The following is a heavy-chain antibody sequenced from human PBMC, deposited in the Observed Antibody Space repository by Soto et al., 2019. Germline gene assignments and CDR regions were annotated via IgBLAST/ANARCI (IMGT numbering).Heavy chain of an antibody. Sequence: GGSLRLSCAASGFTFSSYAMHWVRQAPGKGLEWVAVISYDGSNKYYADSVKGRFTISRDNSKNTLYLQMNSLRAEDTAVYYCARVEVPAAIFDYWGQGTLVTVSS. CDR2: ISYDGSNK. D-gene: IGHD2-2*01. J-gene: IGHJ4*02. CDR1: GFTFSSYA. V-gene: IGHV3-30-3*01. CDR3: ARVEVPAAIFDY.